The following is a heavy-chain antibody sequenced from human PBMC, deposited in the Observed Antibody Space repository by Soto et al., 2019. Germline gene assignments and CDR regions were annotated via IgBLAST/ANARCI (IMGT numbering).Heavy chain of an antibody. CDR3: ARDRLHDFDY. V-gene: IGHV4-61*01. CDR1: GGSVSSGSYY. Sequence: PSETLSLTCTVSGGSVSSGSYYWSWIRQPPGKGLEWIGYIYYSGSTNYNPSLKSRVTISVDTSKNQFSLKLSSVTAADTAVYYCARDRLHDFDYWGQGTLVTVSS. J-gene: IGHJ4*02. D-gene: IGHD2-21*02. CDR2: IYYSGST.